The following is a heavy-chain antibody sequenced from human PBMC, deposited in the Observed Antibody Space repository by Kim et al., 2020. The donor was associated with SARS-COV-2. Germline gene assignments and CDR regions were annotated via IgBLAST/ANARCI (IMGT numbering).Heavy chain of an antibody. CDR3: ARAYDFWSGYPGMDV. V-gene: IGHV3-64*01. CDR2: ISSNGGST. D-gene: IGHD3-3*01. J-gene: IGHJ6*04. CDR1: GFTFSSYA. Sequence: GGSLRLSCAASGFTFSSYAMHWVRQAPGKGLEYVSAISSNGGSTYYANSVKGRFTISRDNSKNTLYLQMGSLRAEDMAVYYCARAYDFWSGYPGMDVWG.